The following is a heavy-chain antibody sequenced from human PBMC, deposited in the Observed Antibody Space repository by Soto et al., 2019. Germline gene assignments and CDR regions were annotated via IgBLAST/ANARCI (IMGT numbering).Heavy chain of an antibody. V-gene: IGHV3-30-3*01. CDR3: ARFGQGLSIDY. Sequence: GGSLRLSCAASGFTFSSYAMHWVRQAPGKGLEWVAVISYDGSNKYYADSVKGRFTISRDNSKNTLYLQMNSLRAEDTAVYYCARFGQGLSIDYWGQGTLVTVSS. J-gene: IGHJ4*02. CDR1: GFTFSSYA. CDR2: ISYDGSNK. D-gene: IGHD6-19*01.